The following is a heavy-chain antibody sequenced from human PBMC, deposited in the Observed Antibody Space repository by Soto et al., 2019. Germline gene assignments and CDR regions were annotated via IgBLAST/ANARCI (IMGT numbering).Heavy chain of an antibody. V-gene: IGHV3-30-3*01. CDR1: GFTFSSYA. CDR3: ARPLWRDDYNWGYFDL. Sequence: QVQLVDSGGGVVQPGRSLRLSCAASGFTFSSYAMHWVRQAPGKGLEWVAVISYDGSNKYYADSVKGRFTISKDNSKKTLYLQMNSLRTEDTAVYYCARPLWRDDYNWGYFDLWGRGTLVTVSS. CDR2: ISYDGSNK. J-gene: IGHJ2*01. D-gene: IGHD4-4*01.